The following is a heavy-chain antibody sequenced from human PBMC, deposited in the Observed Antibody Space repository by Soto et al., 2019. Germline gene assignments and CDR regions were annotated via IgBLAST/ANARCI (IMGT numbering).Heavy chain of an antibody. CDR2: ISGSGGST. CDR3: AKQNMIFGVVIDFDYYGMDV. CDR1: GFTFSSYA. V-gene: IGHV3-23*01. D-gene: IGHD3-3*01. Sequence: GGSLRLSCAASGFTFSSYAMRWVRQAPGKGLEWVSGISGSGGSTTYADSVKGRFTIFRDNSKNTLYLQMNSLRGEDTAVYYCAKQNMIFGVVIDFDYYGMDVWGQGTTVTVSS. J-gene: IGHJ6*02.